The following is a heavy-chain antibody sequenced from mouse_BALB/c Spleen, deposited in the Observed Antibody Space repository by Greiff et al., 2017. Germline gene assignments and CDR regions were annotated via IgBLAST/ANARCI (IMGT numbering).Heavy chain of an antibody. D-gene: IGHD2-1*01. J-gene: IGHJ4*01. CDR2: ISSGGST. V-gene: IGHV5-6-5*01. Sequence: EVKLVESGGGLVKPGGSLKLSCAASGFTFSSYAMSWVRQTPEKRLEWVASISSGGSTHYPDSVKGRFTISRDNARNILYLQMSSLRSEDTAMYYCARVSFYYGNYDYAMDYWGQGTSVTVSS. CDR3: ARVSFYYGNYDYAMDY. CDR1: GFTFSSYA.